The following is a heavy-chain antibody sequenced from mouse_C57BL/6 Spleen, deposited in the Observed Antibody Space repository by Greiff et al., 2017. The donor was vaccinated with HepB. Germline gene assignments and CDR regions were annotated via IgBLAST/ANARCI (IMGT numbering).Heavy chain of an antibody. CDR1: GYTFTSYW. CDR3: ARLGITFDY. D-gene: IGHD2-4*01. V-gene: IGHV1-50*01. J-gene: IGHJ2*01. Sequence: QVHLQQPGAELVKPGASVKLSCKASGYTFTSYWMQWVKQRPGQGLEWIGEIDPSDSYTNYNQKFKGKATLTVDTSSSTAYMQLSSLTSEDSAVYYCARLGITFDYWGQGTTLTVSS. CDR2: IDPSDSYT.